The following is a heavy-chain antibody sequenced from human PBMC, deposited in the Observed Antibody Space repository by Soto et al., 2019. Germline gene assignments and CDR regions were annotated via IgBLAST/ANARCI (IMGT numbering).Heavy chain of an antibody. CDR1: GFTFSNAW. CDR3: TTDLTVGGYSFEKFDY. CDR2: IKSKTDGGTT. V-gene: IGHV3-15*01. Sequence: PGGSLRLSCAASGFTFSNAWMSWVRQAPGKGLEWVGRIKSKTDGGTTDYAAPVKGRFTISRDDSKNTLYLQMNSLKTEDTAVYYCTTDLTVGGYSFEKFDYWGQGTLVTSPQ. D-gene: IGHD5-18*01. J-gene: IGHJ4*02.